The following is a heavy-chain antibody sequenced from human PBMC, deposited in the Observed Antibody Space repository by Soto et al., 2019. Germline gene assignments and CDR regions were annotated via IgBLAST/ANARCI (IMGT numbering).Heavy chain of an antibody. V-gene: IGHV3-23*01. CDR1: GFTFSNHA. D-gene: IGHD3-9*01. J-gene: IGHJ4*02. Sequence: GGSLRLSCAASGFTFSNHAMNWVRQAPGEGLEWVSVISGSGETSYADSVKGRFTISRDNSKNTVYLQMYSLRAEDTALYYCAHQATGYCFPFDHWGQGTLVTVSS. CDR3: AHQATGYCFPFDH. CDR2: ISGSGET.